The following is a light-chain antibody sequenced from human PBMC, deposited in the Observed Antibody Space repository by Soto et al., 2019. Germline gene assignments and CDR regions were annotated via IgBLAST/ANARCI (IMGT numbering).Light chain of an antibody. CDR1: SSNIGGNS. CDR3: GFWDSSLSAYV. V-gene: IGLV1-51*01. CDR2: DDD. Sequence: QAALAQPPSVSAAPGQKVTISFSGSSSNIGGNSVSWSQQLPGTAPKLLIYDDDKRPSGISDRFSCSKSGTAATLVITGFQTGDEADYYCGFWDSSLSAYVFGNGSKVTVL. J-gene: IGLJ1*01.